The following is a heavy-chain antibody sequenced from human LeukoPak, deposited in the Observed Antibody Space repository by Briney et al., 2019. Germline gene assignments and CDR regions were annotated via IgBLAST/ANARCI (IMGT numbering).Heavy chain of an antibody. CDR2: IYSSGST. CDR3: ARVACSGGSCLLFDL. J-gene: IGHJ2*01. D-gene: IGHD2-15*01. CDR1: GGSISSGSYY. Sequence: PSQTLSLTCTVSGGSISSGSYYWSWIRQPAGKGLEWIGYIYSSGSTNYNPSLKSRVTISVDTSKNQISLKLSSVTAADTAVYNCARVACSGGSCLLFDLWGRGTLVTVSS. V-gene: IGHV4-61*09.